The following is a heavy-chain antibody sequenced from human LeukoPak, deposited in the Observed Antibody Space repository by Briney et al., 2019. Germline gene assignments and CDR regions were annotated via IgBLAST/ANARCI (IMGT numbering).Heavy chain of an antibody. CDR3: ARLASSGWYDY. Sequence: SETLSLTCTVSGGSISSSSYYWGWIRQPPGKGLEWIGSIYYSGSTYYNPSLKSRVTVSVDTSKNQFSLKLSSVTAADTAVYYCARLASSGWYDYWGQGTLVTVSS. V-gene: IGHV4-39*01. CDR2: IYYSGST. D-gene: IGHD6-19*01. CDR1: GGSISSSSYY. J-gene: IGHJ4*02.